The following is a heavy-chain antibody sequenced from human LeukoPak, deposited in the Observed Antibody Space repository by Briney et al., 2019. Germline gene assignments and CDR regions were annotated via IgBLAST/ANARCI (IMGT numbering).Heavy chain of an antibody. D-gene: IGHD1-26*01. J-gene: IGHJ4*02. CDR3: ARGRWDPHDLPDDY. Sequence: SVKVSCKASGGTFSSYAISWVRQAPGQGLEWMGRIIPILGIANYAQKFQGRVTITADKSTSTAYMELSSLRSEDTAVYYCARGRWDPHDLPDDYWGQGTLVTVSS. CDR2: IIPILGIA. CDR1: GGTFSSYA. V-gene: IGHV1-69*04.